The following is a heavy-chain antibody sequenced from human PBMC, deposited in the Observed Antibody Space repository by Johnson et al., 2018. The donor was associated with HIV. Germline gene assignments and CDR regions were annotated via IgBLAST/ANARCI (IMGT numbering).Heavy chain of an antibody. Sequence: VQLLESGGGVVQPGRSLRLSCAASGFTFSSYAMHWVRQAPGKGLEWVAVISYDGSNKYYADSVKGRFTISRDNSKNTLYLQMNSLRAEDTAVYYCARDRFYCSGGYPFGAFDIWGQGTMVTVSS. D-gene: IGHD2-15*01. CDR3: ARDRFYCSGGYPFGAFDI. CDR1: GFTFSSYA. CDR2: ISYDGSNK. V-gene: IGHV3-30-3*01. J-gene: IGHJ3*02.